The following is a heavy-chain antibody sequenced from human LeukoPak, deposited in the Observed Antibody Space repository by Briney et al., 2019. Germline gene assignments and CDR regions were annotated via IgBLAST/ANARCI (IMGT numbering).Heavy chain of an antibody. Sequence: ASVKVSCKASGYTFTSYGISWVQQAPGQGLEWMGWISAYNGNTNYAQKLQGRVTMTTDTSTSTAYMELRSLRSDDTAVYYCARLPGRDILTGFSPNFDYWGQGTLVTVSS. V-gene: IGHV1-18*01. CDR2: ISAYNGNT. D-gene: IGHD3-9*01. J-gene: IGHJ4*02. CDR3: ARLPGRDILTGFSPNFDY. CDR1: GYTFTSYG.